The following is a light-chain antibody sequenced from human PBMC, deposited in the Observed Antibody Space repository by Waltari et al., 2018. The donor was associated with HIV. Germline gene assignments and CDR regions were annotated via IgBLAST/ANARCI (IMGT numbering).Light chain of an antibody. CDR1: QSVISY. Sequence: TVMRQLRANLSLSLGERALHASRASQSVISYLAWYQQTPGQAHSLLIYDASNRATGIPARFSGSGSGTDCSLTSSSLEPEDFAVYYCQQRSNWPLRFTVGPGTKVDIK. J-gene: IGKJ3*01. CDR3: QQRSNWPLRFT. V-gene: IGKV3-11*01. CDR2: DAS.